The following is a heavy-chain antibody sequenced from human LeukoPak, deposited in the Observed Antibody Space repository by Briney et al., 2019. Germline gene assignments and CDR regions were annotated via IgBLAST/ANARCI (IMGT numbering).Heavy chain of an antibody. CDR3: AKDSDYYSSGWGEPNWFDP. CDR1: GFTFSSYG. V-gene: IGHV3-30*18. CDR2: ISYDGSNK. J-gene: IGHJ5*02. D-gene: IGHD6-19*01. Sequence: PGRSLRLSCAASGFTFSSYGMHWVRQASGKGLEWVAVISYDGSNKYYADSVKGRFTISRDNSKNTLYLQMNSLRAEDTAVYYCAKDSDYYSSGWGEPNWFDPWGQGTLVTVSS.